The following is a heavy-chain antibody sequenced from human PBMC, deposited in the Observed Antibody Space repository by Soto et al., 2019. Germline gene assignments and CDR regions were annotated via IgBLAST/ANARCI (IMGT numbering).Heavy chain of an antibody. J-gene: IGHJ6*02. CDR1: GYTFTSYG. Sequence: GASVKVSCKASGYTFTSYGISWVRQAPGQGLEWMGWINPDTDDTHYAQKFQGRLIMTRDTSINTVYMELSRLTSDDTAVYYCARDYFDRSGLYGMDLWGQGTTVTVSS. D-gene: IGHD3-22*01. CDR3: ARDYFDRSGLYGMDL. V-gene: IGHV1-2*02. CDR2: INPDTDDT.